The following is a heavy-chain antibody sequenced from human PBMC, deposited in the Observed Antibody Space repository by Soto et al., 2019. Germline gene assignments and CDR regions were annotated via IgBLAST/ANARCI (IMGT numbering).Heavy chain of an antibody. Sequence: PSETLSLTCTVSGGSISNGGYYWSWIRQHPGKGLEWIGYIYYSGSTYYNPSLKSRVTISVDTSKNQFSLKLSSVTAADTAVYYCARGEIAAAGAGFDPWGQGTLVTVSS. CDR2: IYYSGST. D-gene: IGHD6-13*01. CDR1: GGSISNGGYY. CDR3: ARGEIAAAGAGFDP. J-gene: IGHJ5*02. V-gene: IGHV4-31*03.